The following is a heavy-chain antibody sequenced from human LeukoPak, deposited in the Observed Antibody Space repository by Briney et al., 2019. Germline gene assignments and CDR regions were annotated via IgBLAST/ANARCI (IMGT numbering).Heavy chain of an antibody. CDR3: AKDSKIVGPTFRSYHYMDV. CDR2: ILENGSNQ. J-gene: IGHJ6*03. CDR1: GFTFSNYI. V-gene: IGHV3-30*04. D-gene: IGHD1-26*01. Sequence: PGRSLRLSCAASGFTFSNYIMHWVRQAPGKGLDWVAVILENGSNQYYADSVKGRFTISRDNSKNTLYLQMNSLRVGDTAVYYCAKDSKIVGPTFRSYHYMDVWGKGTTVTVSS.